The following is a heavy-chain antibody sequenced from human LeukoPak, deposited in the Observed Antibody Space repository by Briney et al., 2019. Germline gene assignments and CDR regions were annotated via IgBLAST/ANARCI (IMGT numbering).Heavy chain of an antibody. CDR1: GYNFNTYW. V-gene: IGHV5-51*01. D-gene: IGHD5-18*01. Sequence: GESLKISCKGSGYNFNTYWIGWVRQMPGKGLEWMGTIYPGDSDTRYSPSFQGQVTISADKSISTAYLQWSSLKAPDTAMYYCARQAVDTAMASNDYWGQGTLVTVSS. CDR3: ARQAVDTAMASNDY. CDR2: IYPGDSDT. J-gene: IGHJ4*02.